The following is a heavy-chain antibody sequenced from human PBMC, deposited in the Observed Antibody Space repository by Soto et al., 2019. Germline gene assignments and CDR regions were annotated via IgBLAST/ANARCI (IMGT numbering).Heavy chain of an antibody. CDR3: ARDGIGLEYFQH. Sequence: PSETLSLTCTVSGGSVSSGSYYWSWIRQPPGKGLEWIGYIYYSGSTNYNPSLKSRVTISVDTSKNQSSLKLSSVTAADTAVYYCARDGIGLEYFQHWGQGTLVTVSS. J-gene: IGHJ1*01. V-gene: IGHV4-61*01. CDR1: GGSVSSGSYY. CDR2: IYYSGST. D-gene: IGHD2-15*01.